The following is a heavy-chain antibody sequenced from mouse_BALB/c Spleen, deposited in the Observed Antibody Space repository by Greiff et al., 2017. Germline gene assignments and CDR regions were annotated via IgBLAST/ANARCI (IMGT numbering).Heavy chain of an antibody. CDR1: GFNIKDSY. D-gene: IGHD1-1*02. Sequence: EVQLQQSGAELVKPGASVKLSCTASGFNIKDSYMHWVKQRPEQGLEWIGRIDPANGNTKYDPKFQGKATITADTSSNTAYLQLSSLTSEDTAVYYCVGGGGNDYWGQGTTLTVSS. CDR3: VGGGGNDY. J-gene: IGHJ2*01. V-gene: IGHV14-3*02. CDR2: IDPANGNT.